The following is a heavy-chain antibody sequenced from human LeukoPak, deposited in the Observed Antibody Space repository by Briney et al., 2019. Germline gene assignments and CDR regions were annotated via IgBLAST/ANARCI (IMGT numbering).Heavy chain of an antibody. Sequence: GGSLRLSCAASGFTFDDYTMHWVRQAPGKGLEWVSLISWDGGSTYYADSVKGRFTISRDNSKNSLYLQMNSLRAEDTAVYYCARDTVGDFWSGSGDIWGQGTMVTVSS. CDR3: ARDTVGDFWSGSGDI. CDR2: ISWDGGST. V-gene: IGHV3-43*01. D-gene: IGHD3-3*01. CDR1: GFTFDDYT. J-gene: IGHJ3*02.